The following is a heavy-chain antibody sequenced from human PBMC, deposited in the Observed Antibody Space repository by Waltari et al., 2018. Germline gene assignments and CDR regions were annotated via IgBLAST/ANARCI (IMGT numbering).Heavy chain of an antibody. CDR3: ARMISGSCYSLGWFDP. Sequence: QVQLVASGGGVVQPGRSLRLSCSASGFTFSSYAMPWVRQAPGKGLEWVAVISYDGSNKYYADSVKGRFTISRDNSKNTLYLQMNSLRAEDTAVYYCARMISGSCYSLGWFDPWGQGTLVTVSS. CDR1: GFTFSSYA. J-gene: IGHJ5*02. CDR2: ISYDGSNK. D-gene: IGHD2-15*01. V-gene: IGHV3-30-3*01.